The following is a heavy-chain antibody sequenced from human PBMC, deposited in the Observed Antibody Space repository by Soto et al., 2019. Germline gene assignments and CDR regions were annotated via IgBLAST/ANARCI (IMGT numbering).Heavy chain of an antibody. Sequence: SVKVSCKASGGTFSSYAISWVRQAPGQGLEWMGGIIPIFGTANYAQKFQGRVTITADESTSTAYMELSSLRSEETAVYYCARVNWNYDLGYYYGMEVWGQGTTVTVSS. CDR1: GGTFSSYA. CDR3: ARVNWNYDLGYYYGMEV. J-gene: IGHJ6*02. V-gene: IGHV1-69*13. D-gene: IGHD1-7*01. CDR2: IIPIFGTA.